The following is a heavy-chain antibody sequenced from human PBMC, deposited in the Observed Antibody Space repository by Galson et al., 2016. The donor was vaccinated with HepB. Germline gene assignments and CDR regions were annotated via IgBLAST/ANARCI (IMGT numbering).Heavy chain of an antibody. J-gene: IGHJ6*02. Sequence: ETLSLTCSVSGASITSYYWTWIRQSPGRGLEWIGYKHSSGTTSYNPSLKSRVTISVEPAKSHFSLRLSSVTAADTAVYYCARAVLVIPSVIYFYGMDVWGQGTTVTVSS. CDR2: KHSSGTT. CDR1: GASITSYY. D-gene: IGHD2-21*01. V-gene: IGHV4-59*01. CDR3: ARAVLVIPSVIYFYGMDV.